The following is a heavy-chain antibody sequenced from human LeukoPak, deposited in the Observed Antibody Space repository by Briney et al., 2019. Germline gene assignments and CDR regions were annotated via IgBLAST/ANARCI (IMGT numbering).Heavy chain of an antibody. Sequence: VASVKVSCKVSTYTLTELSIHWVRQAPGKGLEWMGGFDPEHGETIYAQKFQGRVIMTEDTSTDTAYMELSGLRSEDTAVYYCATGRLYYDRRGYYENDAFDLWGHGTGVTVTS. V-gene: IGHV1-24*01. J-gene: IGHJ3*01. D-gene: IGHD3-22*01. CDR1: TYTLTELS. CDR2: FDPEHGET. CDR3: ATGRLYYDRRGYYENDAFDL.